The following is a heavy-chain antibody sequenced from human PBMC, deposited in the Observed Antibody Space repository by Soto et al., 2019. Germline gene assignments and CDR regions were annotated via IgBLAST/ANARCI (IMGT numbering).Heavy chain of an antibody. J-gene: IGHJ4*02. CDR1: GYTFTSYY. Sequence: QVLLVQSGAEVTRPGASVKVSCKASGYTFTSYYMHWVRQAPGQGLEWMAMINPSGGRTKYAQIFQGRVTLTRDTSTGTVDMELSSLTSEDTAIYYCARWPSCGGDCYLFDYWGQGTQVTVSS. V-gene: IGHV1-46*01. CDR2: INPSGGRT. D-gene: IGHD2-21*02. CDR3: ARWPSCGGDCYLFDY.